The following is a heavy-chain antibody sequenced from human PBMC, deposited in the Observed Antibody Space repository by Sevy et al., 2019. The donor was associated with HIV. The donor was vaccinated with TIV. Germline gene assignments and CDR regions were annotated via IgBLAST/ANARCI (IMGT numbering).Heavy chain of an antibody. Sequence: GGSLRLSCAASGFTFSSYGMHWVRQAPGKGLEWVAVISYDGSNKYYADSVKGRFTISRDNSKNTLYLQMNNLRAEDTAVYYCAKDMVGGGFDYWGQGTLVTASS. CDR1: GFTFSSYG. V-gene: IGHV3-30*18. CDR2: ISYDGSNK. D-gene: IGHD1-26*01. J-gene: IGHJ4*02. CDR3: AKDMVGGGFDY.